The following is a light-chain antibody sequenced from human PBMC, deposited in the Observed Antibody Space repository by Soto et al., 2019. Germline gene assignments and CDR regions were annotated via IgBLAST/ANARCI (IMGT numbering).Light chain of an antibody. V-gene: IGKV3-20*01. CDR3: QQYGTSPIT. CDR2: GAS. Sequence: EIVLTQSPGTLSLSPGQRTTLSCRARQSVSSSYLAWYQQKPGQAPRLLIYGASSRATGIPDRFSGSGSGTDFTLTISRLEPEDFALYYCQQYGTSPITFGPGTRLEIK. CDR1: QSVSSSY. J-gene: IGKJ5*01.